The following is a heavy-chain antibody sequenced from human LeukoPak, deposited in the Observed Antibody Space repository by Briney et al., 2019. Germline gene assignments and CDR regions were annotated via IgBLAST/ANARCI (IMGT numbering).Heavy chain of an antibody. D-gene: IGHD5-18*01. CDR1: GFTFSSYE. CDR3: ERDRIQLWLRGPYFDY. Sequence: GGSLRLSCAASGFTFSSYEMNWVRQAPGKGLEWVSYISSSGSTIFYADSVKGRFTISRDNAKNSLYLQMNSLRAEDTAVYYCERDRIQLWLRGPYFDYWGQGTLVTVSS. V-gene: IGHV3-48*03. CDR2: ISSSGSTI. J-gene: IGHJ4*02.